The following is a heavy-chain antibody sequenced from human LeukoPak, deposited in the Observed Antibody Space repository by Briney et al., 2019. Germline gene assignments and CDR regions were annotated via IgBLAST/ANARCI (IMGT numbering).Heavy chain of an antibody. CDR3: AKDIGRTTVTTSGVDY. CDR2: ISYDGSTK. Sequence: GGSLSLSCAASGFTFSSYAMHWVRQAPGKGLEWVAVISYDGSTKYYADPVQGPFTNSRDNSKNSLYLQMNSLRAEDTALYYCAKDIGRTTVTTSGVDYWGQGTLVTVSS. V-gene: IGHV3-30-3*01. CDR1: GFTFSSYA. D-gene: IGHD4-11*01. J-gene: IGHJ4*02.